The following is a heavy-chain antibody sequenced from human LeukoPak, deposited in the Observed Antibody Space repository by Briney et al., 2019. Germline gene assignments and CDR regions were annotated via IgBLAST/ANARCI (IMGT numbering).Heavy chain of an antibody. CDR2: IHYSGST. V-gene: IGHV4-59*01. CDR1: DGPNSSYY. J-gene: IGHJ4*02. Sequence: SETLPLTYTLSDGPNSSYYWSWIRPPPPKGLEWIGYIHYSGSTNYNPSLKSRVTMSVDTSQSQFSLKLTSVTAADTAVYFCAGRYCTSTTCYVGAVAGYEFWGQGTLVTVSS. D-gene: IGHD2-2*01. CDR3: AGRYCTSTTCYVGAVAGYEF.